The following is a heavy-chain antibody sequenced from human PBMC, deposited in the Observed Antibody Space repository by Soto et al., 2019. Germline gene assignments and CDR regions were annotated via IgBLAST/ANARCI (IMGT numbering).Heavy chain of an antibody. CDR3: ARVLGGSSSRPDYYYGMDV. J-gene: IGHJ6*02. Sequence: SETLSLTCTVSGGSISSYYWSWIRQPARKGLEWIGRIYTSGSTNYNPSLKSRVTMSVDTSKNQFSLKLSSVTAADTAVYYCARVLGGSSSRPDYYYGMDVWGQGTTVTVSS. CDR2: IYTSGST. V-gene: IGHV4-4*07. D-gene: IGHD6-6*01. CDR1: GGSISSYY.